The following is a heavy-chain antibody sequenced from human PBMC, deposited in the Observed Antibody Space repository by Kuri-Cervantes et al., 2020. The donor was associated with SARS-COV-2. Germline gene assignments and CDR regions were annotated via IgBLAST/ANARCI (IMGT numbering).Heavy chain of an antibody. CDR1: GYSSSGGYY. Sequence: SETLSLTCTVSGYSSSGGYYWGWIRHPPGKGLEWIGSIYHSGSTYYNPSLKSRVTISEHTSKSQFVLKLSSVTAADTAVYYCASLAPLLGPPTPDSWGQGTLVTVSS. V-gene: IGHV4-38-2*02. D-gene: IGHD7-27*01. CDR2: IYHSGST. J-gene: IGHJ4*02. CDR3: ASLAPLLGPPTPDS.